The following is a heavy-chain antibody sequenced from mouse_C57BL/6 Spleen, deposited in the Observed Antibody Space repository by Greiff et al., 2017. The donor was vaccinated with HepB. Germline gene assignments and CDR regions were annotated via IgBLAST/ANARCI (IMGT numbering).Heavy chain of an antibody. CDR2: ISDGGSYT. D-gene: IGHD2-3*01. CDR1: GFTFSSYA. J-gene: IGHJ3*01. CDR3: AGVGWLLRGAWFAY. V-gene: IGHV5-4*03. Sequence: EVKLVESGGGLVKPGGSLKLSCAASGFTFSSYAMSWVRQTPEKRLEWVATISDGGSYTYYPDNVKGRFTISRDNAKNNLYLQMSHLKSEDTAMYYCAGVGWLLRGAWFAYWGQGTLVTVSA.